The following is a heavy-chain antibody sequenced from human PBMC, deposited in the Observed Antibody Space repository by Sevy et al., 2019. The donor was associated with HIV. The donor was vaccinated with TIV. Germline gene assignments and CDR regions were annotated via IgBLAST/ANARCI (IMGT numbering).Heavy chain of an antibody. J-gene: IGHJ5*02. CDR2: ISGSGGST. Sequence: GGSLRLSCAASGFTFSSYAMSWVRQAPGKGLEWVSAISGSGGSTYYADSVKGRFTISRDNSKNTLYLQMNSLRAEDTAVYYCAKDRGAAGLVGWFDPWGQGTLVTVSS. CDR3: AKDRGAAGLVGWFDP. D-gene: IGHD6-13*01. V-gene: IGHV3-23*01. CDR1: GFTFSSYA.